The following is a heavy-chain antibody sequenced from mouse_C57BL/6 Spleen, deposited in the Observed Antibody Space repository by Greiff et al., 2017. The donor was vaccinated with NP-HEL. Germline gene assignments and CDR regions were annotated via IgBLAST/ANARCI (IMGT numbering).Heavy chain of an antibody. V-gene: IGHV1-82*01. CDR2: IYPGDGDT. J-gene: IGHJ2*01. CDR3: ATYDYDRGGYFDY. CDR1: GYAFSSSW. D-gene: IGHD2-4*01. Sequence: QVQLKQSGPELVKPGASVKISCKASGYAFSSSWMNWVKQRPGKGLEWIGRIYPGDGDTNYNGKFKGKATLTADKSSSTAYMQLSSLTSEDSAVYFCATYDYDRGGYFDYWGQGTTLTVSS.